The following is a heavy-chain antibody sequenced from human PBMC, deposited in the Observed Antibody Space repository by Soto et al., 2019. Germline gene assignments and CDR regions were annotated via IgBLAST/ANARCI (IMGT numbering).Heavy chain of an antibody. J-gene: IGHJ4*02. CDR1: GYTFTGYY. V-gene: IGHV1-2*04. D-gene: IGHD6-6*01. Sequence: ASVKVSCKASGYTFTGYYMHWLRQAPGQGLEWMGWINPNSGGTNYAQKFQGWVTMTRDTSISTAYMELSRLRSDDTAVYYCAIAHSRSSPTNTDFDYWGQGTLVPVSS. CDR2: INPNSGGT. CDR3: AIAHSRSSPTNTDFDY.